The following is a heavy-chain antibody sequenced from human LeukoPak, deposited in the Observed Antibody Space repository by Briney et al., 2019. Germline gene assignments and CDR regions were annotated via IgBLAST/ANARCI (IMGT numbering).Heavy chain of an antibody. V-gene: IGHV3-53*05. J-gene: IGHJ4*02. CDR2: IYSGGST. CDR1: GFTVSSNY. Sequence: GGSLRLSCAASGFTVSSNYMSWVRQAPGKGLEWVSVIYSGGSTYYADSVKGRFTISRDNSKNTLYLQMNSLRAEDTALYYCAKDFDDYGGAIDYWGQGTLVTVSS. CDR3: AKDFDDYGGAIDY. D-gene: IGHD4-23*01.